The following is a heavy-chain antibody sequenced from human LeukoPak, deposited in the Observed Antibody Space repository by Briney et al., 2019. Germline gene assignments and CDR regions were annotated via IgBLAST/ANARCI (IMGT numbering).Heavy chain of an antibody. Sequence: SETLSLTCTVSGDSISSYYWSWIRQPAGKGLEWIGRIYTSGSTNYNPSLKSRVTMSVDTSKNQFSLKLSSVTAADTAVYYCARAYDFGVGYDAFDIWGQGTMVTVSS. CDR1: GDSISSYY. CDR3: ARAYDFGVGYDAFDI. D-gene: IGHD3-3*01. V-gene: IGHV4-4*07. J-gene: IGHJ3*02. CDR2: IYTSGST.